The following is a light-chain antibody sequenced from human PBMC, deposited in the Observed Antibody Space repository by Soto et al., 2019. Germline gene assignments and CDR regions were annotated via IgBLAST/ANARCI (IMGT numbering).Light chain of an antibody. Sequence: EIVLTQSPATLSLSPGESATLSCRASQSVSSDYLAWYQQKPDHAPRLLIYGASSRATGIPDRFSGSGSGAVFTLTISRLEPEDLAVYYWEQYGSSPGTCGGGTKVEIK. CDR2: GAS. CDR3: EQYGSSPGT. J-gene: IGKJ4*01. V-gene: IGKV3-20*01. CDR1: QSVSSDY.